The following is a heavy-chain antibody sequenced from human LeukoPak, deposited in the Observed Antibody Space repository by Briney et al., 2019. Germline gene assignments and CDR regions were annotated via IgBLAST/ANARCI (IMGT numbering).Heavy chain of an antibody. CDR3: ARSRYIPFGELEF. CDR2: IYHSGST. Sequence: SGTLSLTCAVSGGSISSSNWWSWVRQPPGKGLEWIGEIYHSGSTNYNPSLKSRVTISVDTSKNQFSLKLSSVTAADTAVYYCARSRYIPFGELEFWGQGTLVTVSS. D-gene: IGHD3-10*01. J-gene: IGHJ4*02. CDR1: GGSISSSNW. V-gene: IGHV4-4*02.